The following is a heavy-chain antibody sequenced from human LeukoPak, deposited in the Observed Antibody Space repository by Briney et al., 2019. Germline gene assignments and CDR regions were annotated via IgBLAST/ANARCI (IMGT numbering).Heavy chain of an antibody. CDR3: ARTTNDGSGYYVY. V-gene: IGHV4-59*01. Sequence: ETLSLTCTVSGGSIISYHWGWIRQPPGKGLEWIGFIYSSGSTKYNPSLTSGVTISLDTSKKQISLKLSSVTAADTAVYYCARTTNDGSGYYVYWGQGTLVTVSS. D-gene: IGHD3-22*01. J-gene: IGHJ4*02. CDR1: GGSIISYH. CDR2: IYSSGST.